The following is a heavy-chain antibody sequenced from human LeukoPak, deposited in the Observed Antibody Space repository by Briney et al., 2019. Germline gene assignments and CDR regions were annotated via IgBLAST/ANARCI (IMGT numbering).Heavy chain of an antibody. CDR1: GFTFSSYA. Sequence: GGSLRLSCAASGFTFSSYAMSWVRQAPGKGLEWVSAISGSGGGTYYADSVKGRFTISRDNSKNTLYLQMNSLRAEDTAVYYCAKVGPGTMVRGVSYFDYWGQGTLVTVSS. J-gene: IGHJ4*02. CDR2: ISGSGGGT. D-gene: IGHD3-10*01. CDR3: AKVGPGTMVRGVSYFDY. V-gene: IGHV3-23*01.